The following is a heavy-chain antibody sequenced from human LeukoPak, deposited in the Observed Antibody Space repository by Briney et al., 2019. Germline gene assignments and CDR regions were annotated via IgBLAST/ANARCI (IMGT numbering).Heavy chain of an antibody. V-gene: IGHV7-4-1*02. D-gene: IGHD6-13*01. J-gene: IGHJ4*02. CDR1: GYTFTGYY. Sequence: ASVKVSCKASGYTFTGYYMHWVRQAPGQGLEWMGWINTNTGNPTYAQGFTGRFVFSLDTSVSTAYLQISSLKAEDTAVYYCSREYSSSWGGFDYWGQGTLVTVSS. CDR2: INTNTGNP. CDR3: SREYSSSWGGFDY.